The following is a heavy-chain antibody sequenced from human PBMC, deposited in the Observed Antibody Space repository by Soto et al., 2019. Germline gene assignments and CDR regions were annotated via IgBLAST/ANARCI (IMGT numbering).Heavy chain of an antibody. CDR2: ISYDGSNK. D-gene: IGHD3-10*01. Sequence: GGSLRLSCAASGFTFSSYAMHWVRQAPGKGLEWVAVISYDGSNKYYADSVKGRFTISRDNSKNTLYLQMNSLRAEDTAVYYCARDGYYYGSGYGMDVWGQGTTVTVSS. CDR1: GFTFSSYA. CDR3: ARDGYYYGSGYGMDV. J-gene: IGHJ6*02. V-gene: IGHV3-30-3*01.